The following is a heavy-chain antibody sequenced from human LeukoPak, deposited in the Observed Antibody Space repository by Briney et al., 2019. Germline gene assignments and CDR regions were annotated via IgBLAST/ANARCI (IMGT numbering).Heavy chain of an antibody. CDR3: AKGIAAVFDAFDI. D-gene: IGHD6-13*01. Sequence: ASVKVSCKASGYTFTSYDINWVRQATGQGLEWMGWMNPNSGNTGYAQKFQGRVTMTRNTSISTAYMELSSLRSEDTAVYYCAKGIAAVFDAFDIWGQGTVVTVSS. CDR1: GYTFTSYD. J-gene: IGHJ3*02. V-gene: IGHV1-8*01. CDR2: MNPNSGNT.